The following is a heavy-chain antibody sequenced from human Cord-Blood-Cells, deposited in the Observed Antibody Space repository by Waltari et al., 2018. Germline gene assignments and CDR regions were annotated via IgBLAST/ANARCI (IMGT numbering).Heavy chain of an antibody. CDR2: IYYSGST. J-gene: IGHJ4*02. Sequence: QLQLQASGPGLVKPSETLSLTCTVSGGSISRSSYYWGWIRQPPGKGLEWIGSIYYSGSTYYNPSLKSRVTISVDTSKNQFSLKLSSVTAADTAVYYCARLAAAGTGLWDYWGQGTLVTVSS. D-gene: IGHD6-13*01. CDR3: ARLAAAGTGLWDY. CDR1: GGSISRSSYY. V-gene: IGHV4-39*07.